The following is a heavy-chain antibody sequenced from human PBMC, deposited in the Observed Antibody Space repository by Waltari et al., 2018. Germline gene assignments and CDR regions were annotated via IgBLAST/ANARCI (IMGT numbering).Heavy chain of an antibody. J-gene: IGHJ4*02. CDR3: ARGYRSSWYSELFDY. CDR1: GGSFSGYY. V-gene: IGHV4-34*01. D-gene: IGHD6-13*01. CDR2: INHSGST. Sequence: QVQLQQWGAGLFKPSETLSLTCAVYGGSFSGYYWSWIRQPPGKGLEWIGEINHSGSTNYNPSLKSRVTISVDTSKNQFSLKLSSVTAADTAVYYCARGYRSSWYSELFDYWGQGTLVTVSS.